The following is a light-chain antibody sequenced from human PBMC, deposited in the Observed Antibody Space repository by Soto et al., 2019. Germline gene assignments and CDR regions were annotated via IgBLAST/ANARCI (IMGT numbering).Light chain of an antibody. J-gene: IGKJ3*01. V-gene: IGKV3-11*01. CDR1: QSVSSS. CDR3: QQRSNWPRT. CDR2: DAS. Sequence: EIVLTQSPATLSLSAGERATLSCRASQSVSSSLAWYQQKPGQAPRLLIYDASNRATGIPARFSGSGSGTDFTLTISSLEPEDFAVYYCQQRSNWPRTFGPGTKVDIK.